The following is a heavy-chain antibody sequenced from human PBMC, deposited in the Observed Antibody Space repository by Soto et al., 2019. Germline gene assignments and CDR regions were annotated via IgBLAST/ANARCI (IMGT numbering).Heavy chain of an antibody. D-gene: IGHD1-1*01. CDR1: GFTFSSYA. V-gene: IGHV3-30-3*01. CDR3: ASSEAGDDVNYYYYYGMDV. J-gene: IGHJ6*02. Sequence: PGGSLRLSCAASGFTFSSYAMHWVRQAPGKGLEWVAVISYDGSNKYYTDSVKGRFTISRDNSKNTLYLQMNSLRAEDTAVYYCASSEAGDDVNYYYYYGMDVWGQGTTVTVSS. CDR2: ISYDGSNK.